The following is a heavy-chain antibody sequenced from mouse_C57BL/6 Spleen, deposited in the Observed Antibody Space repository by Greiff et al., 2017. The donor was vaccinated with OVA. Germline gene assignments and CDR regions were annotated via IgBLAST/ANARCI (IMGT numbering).Heavy chain of an antibody. CDR1: GFTFSSYT. CDR2: ISGGGGNT. CDR3: ARHSYGSTFDY. J-gene: IGHJ2*01. V-gene: IGHV5-9*01. Sequence: EVKLVESGGGLVKPGGSLKLSCAASGFTFSSYTMSWVRQTPEKRLEWVATISGGGGNTYYPDSVKGRFTISRDNAKNTLYLQMSSLRSEDTALYYCARHSYGSTFDYWGQGTTLTVSS. D-gene: IGHD1-1*01.